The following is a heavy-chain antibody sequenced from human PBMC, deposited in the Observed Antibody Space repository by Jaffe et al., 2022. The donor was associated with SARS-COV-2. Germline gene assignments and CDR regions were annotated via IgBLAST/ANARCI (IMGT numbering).Heavy chain of an antibody. CDR2: ISSDGNDK. V-gene: IGHV3-30*03. CDR1: GFMFSAYG. D-gene: IGHD2-8*01. Sequence: QVQLVESGGGEVQPGRSLRLSCAASGFMFSAYGMHWVRQAPGKGLEWVALISSDGNDKYYADSVKGRFAISRDNSKNTLFLQLSSLRAEDTALYYCAIQGFCSNDICHGHHFDSWGQGTRVTVSS. CDR3: AIQGFCSNDICHGHHFDS. J-gene: IGHJ4*02.